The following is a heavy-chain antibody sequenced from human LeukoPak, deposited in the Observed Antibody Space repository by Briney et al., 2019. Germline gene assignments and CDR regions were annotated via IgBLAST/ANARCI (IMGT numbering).Heavy chain of an antibody. J-gene: IGHJ4*02. CDR3: ARSLDTANY. CDR2: ISYDGSNK. CDR1: GFTFSSYA. Sequence: GGSLRLSCAASGFTFSSYAMSWVRQAPGKGLEWVAVISYDGSNKYYADSVKGRFTISRDNSKNTLYLQMNSLRAEDTAVYYCARSLDTANYWGQGTLVTASS. D-gene: IGHD5-18*01. V-gene: IGHV3-30-3*01.